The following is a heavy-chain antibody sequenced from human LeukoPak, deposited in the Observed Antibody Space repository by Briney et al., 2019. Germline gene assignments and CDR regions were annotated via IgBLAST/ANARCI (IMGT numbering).Heavy chain of an antibody. CDR1: GFTFSNYA. D-gene: IGHD3-16*01. Sequence: GGSLRLSCAASGFTFSNYAMSWVRQAPGKGLEWVSAISGSGGSTYYADSVKGRFTISRDNSKNTLYLQMNILRAEDTAVYYCAKRVFGSSFDPWGQGTLVTVSS. CDR3: AKRVFGSSFDP. CDR2: ISGSGGST. J-gene: IGHJ5*02. V-gene: IGHV3-23*01.